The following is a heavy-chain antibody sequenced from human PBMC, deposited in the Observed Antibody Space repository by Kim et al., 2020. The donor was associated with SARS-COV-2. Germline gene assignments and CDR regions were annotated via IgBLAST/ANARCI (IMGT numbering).Heavy chain of an antibody. CDR2: LYSGGTT. J-gene: IGHJ1*01. D-gene: IGHD3-10*01. CDR3: ARWDQYFYQY. CDR1: GFTVSSNF. Sequence: GGSLRLSCAASGFTVSSNFMSWVRQAPGKGLEWVSLLYSGGTTFYADSVKGRFTISRDNSKNTLYLQMNGLRAEDTAVYYCARWDQYFYQYWGQGTLVTVSS. V-gene: IGHV3-53*01.